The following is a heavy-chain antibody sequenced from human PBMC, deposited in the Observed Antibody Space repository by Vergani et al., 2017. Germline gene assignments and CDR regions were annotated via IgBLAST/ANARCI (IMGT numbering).Heavy chain of an antibody. CDR1: GFTFSSYA. V-gene: IGHV3-30-3*01. D-gene: IGHD5-12*01. J-gene: IGHJ4*02. CDR3: ARGWGYSGYDLKGVGQFDY. Sequence: QVQLVESGGGVVQPGRSLRLSCAASGFTFSSYAMHWVRQAPGKGLEWVAVISYDGSNKYYADSVKGRFTISRDNAKNSLYLQMNSLRAEDTAVYYCARGWGYSGYDLKGVGQFDYWGQGTLVTVSS. CDR2: ISYDGSNK.